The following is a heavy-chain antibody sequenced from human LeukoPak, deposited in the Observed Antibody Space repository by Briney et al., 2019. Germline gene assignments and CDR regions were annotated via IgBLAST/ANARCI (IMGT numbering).Heavy chain of an antibody. V-gene: IGHV4-4*07. J-gene: IGHJ4*02. CDR3: AREAIAAAGRSFDY. CDR2: IYTSGST. D-gene: IGHD6-13*01. Sequence: GRIYTSGSTNHNPSLKSRVPMSVDTSKNQFSLRLGSVTAADTAVYYCAREAIAAAGRSFDYWGPGTLVTVSS.